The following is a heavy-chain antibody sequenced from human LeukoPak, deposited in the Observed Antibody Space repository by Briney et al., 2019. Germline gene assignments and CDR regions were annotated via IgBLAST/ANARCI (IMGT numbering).Heavy chain of an antibody. D-gene: IGHD7-27*01. CDR3: VRTPPNWGFDY. V-gene: IGHV1-8*01. Sequence: ASVKVSCTASGYTFTSHDINWVRQATGQGLEWMGWMSPNSGDTGYAQKFQGRVTMTSGSSISTAYMELSSLRSEDTAIYYCVRTPPNWGFDYWGQGTLVTVSS. CDR1: GYTFTSHD. J-gene: IGHJ4*02. CDR2: MSPNSGDT.